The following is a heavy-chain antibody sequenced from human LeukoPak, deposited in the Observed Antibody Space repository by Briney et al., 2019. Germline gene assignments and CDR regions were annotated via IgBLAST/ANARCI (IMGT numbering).Heavy chain of an antibody. D-gene: IGHD3-22*01. CDR1: GGSFSGYY. V-gene: IGHV4-31*11. Sequence: SETLSLTCAVYGGSFSGYYWSWIRQHPGKGLEWIGYIYYSESTYYNPSLKSRVTISVDTSKNQFSLKLSSVTAADTAVYYCARVTTMIDNWFDPWGQGTLVTVSS. CDR3: ARVTTMIDNWFDP. J-gene: IGHJ5*02. CDR2: IYYSEST.